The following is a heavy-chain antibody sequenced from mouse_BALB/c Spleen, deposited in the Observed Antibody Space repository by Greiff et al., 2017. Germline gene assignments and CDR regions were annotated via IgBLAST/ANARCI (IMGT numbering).Heavy chain of an antibody. CDR3: ARDYGSSPFDY. V-gene: IGHV3-2*02. D-gene: IGHD1-1*01. CDR1: GYSITSDYA. Sequence: EVQLMESGPGLVKPSQSLSLTCTVTGYSITSDYAWNWIRQFPGNNLEWMGYISYSGSTSYNPSLKSRISITRDTSKNQFFLQLNSVTTEDTATYYCARDYGSSPFDYWGQGTTLTVSS. CDR2: ISYSGST. J-gene: IGHJ2*01.